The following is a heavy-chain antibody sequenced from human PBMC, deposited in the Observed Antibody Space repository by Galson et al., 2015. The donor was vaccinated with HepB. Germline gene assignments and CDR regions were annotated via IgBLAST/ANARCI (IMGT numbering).Heavy chain of an antibody. CDR2: ISAYNGNT. CDR1: GYTFTNYL. CDR3: ARSTVTTNSDWFGP. Sequence: SVKVSCKASGYTFTNYLINWVRQAPGQGLEWMGRISAYNGNTEYAQKFQGRLTMTTDTSTNTASMELRSLRSDDTAVYYCARSTVTTNSDWFGPWGQGTLVTVSS. V-gene: IGHV1-18*01. D-gene: IGHD4-11*01. J-gene: IGHJ5*02.